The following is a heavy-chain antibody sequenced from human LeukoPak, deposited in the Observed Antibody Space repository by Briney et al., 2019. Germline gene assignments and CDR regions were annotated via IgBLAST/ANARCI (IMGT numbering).Heavy chain of an antibody. CDR1: GYTFTSYG. J-gene: IGHJ5*02. CDR3: ARLEYDFWINWFDP. V-gene: IGHV1-18*01. Sequence: ASVKVSCKASGYTFTSYGISWVRQAPGQGLEWMGWISAYNGNTNYAQKLQGRVTMTTDTSTSTAYMELRSLRSDDTAVYYCARLEYDFWINWFDPWGQGTWSPSPQ. D-gene: IGHD3-3*01. CDR2: ISAYNGNT.